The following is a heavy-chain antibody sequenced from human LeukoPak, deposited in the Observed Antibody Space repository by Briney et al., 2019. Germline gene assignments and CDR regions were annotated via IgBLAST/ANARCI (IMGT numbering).Heavy chain of an antibody. D-gene: IGHD1-14*01. Sequence: GGSLRLSCAASGFTFSNYAMIWVRQAPGKGLECVSTINGEMNFKYYADSVKGRFTISRDNSENTLHLHMSNMRPEDTATYYCARNEAGYHYCIGVWGEGTAVTVSS. V-gene: IGHV3-23*01. CDR1: GFTFSNYA. J-gene: IGHJ6*03. CDR3: ARNEAGYHYCIGV. CDR2: INGEMNFK.